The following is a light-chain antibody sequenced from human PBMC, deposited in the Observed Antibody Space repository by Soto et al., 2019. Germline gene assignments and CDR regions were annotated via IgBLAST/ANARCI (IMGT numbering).Light chain of an antibody. CDR2: AAS. J-gene: IGKJ1*01. V-gene: IGKV1-12*01. Sequence: DIQLTQSPSSVSASVGDRGTITCRASQDISTRLAWYQQKPGTAPKLLIYAASTSGSGVPSRFSGGGSGTDFSLTVSSLQSEDFSTYFCQQAHAFPWTFGQGTKVDIK. CDR3: QQAHAFPWT. CDR1: QDISTR.